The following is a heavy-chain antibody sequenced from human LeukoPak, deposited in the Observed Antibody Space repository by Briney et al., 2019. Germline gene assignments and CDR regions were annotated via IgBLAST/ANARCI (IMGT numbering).Heavy chain of an antibody. Sequence: GGSLRLSCAASGSTFSSFAMSGVRQAPGKGLEWVSSIGGTGTVTYYGDSVKGRFTISRDNSKKTVHLEMSGLRADDTAVYYCAKDLYGDGGYCFEYWGQGTLVTVSS. CDR3: AKDLYGDGGYCFEY. D-gene: IGHD2-21*01. V-gene: IGHV3-23*01. J-gene: IGHJ4*02. CDR1: GSTFSSFA. CDR2: IGGTGTVT.